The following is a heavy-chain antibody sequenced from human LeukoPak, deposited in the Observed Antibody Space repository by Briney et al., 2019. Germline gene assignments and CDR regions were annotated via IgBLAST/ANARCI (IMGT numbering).Heavy chain of an antibody. D-gene: IGHD3-10*01. Sequence: SETLSLTCAVYGGSFSGYYWSWIRQPPGKGLERIGEINHSGSTNYNPSLKSRVTISVDTSKNQFSLKLSSVTAADTAVYYCARGHKLLWFGELWHNWFDPWGQGTLVTVSS. CDR1: GGSFSGYY. CDR3: ARGHKLLWFGELWHNWFDP. J-gene: IGHJ5*02. V-gene: IGHV4-34*01. CDR2: INHSGST.